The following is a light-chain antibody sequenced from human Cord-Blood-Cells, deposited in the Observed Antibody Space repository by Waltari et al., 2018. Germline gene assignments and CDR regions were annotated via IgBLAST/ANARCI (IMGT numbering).Light chain of an antibody. Sequence: AMRMTQTPPPLSASPGDRVTITCRASQGISSYLAWYQQKPGKAPKLLLYAASTLQSGVPSRFSGSGSGTDFTLTISCLQSEDFATYYCQQYYSYPRTFGGGTKVEIK. CDR3: QQYYSYPRT. CDR2: AAS. V-gene: IGKV1-8*01. CDR1: QGISSY. J-gene: IGKJ4*01.